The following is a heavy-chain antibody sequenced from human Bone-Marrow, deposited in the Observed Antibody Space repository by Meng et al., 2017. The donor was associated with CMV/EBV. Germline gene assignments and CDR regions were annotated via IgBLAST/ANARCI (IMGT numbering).Heavy chain of an antibody. Sequence: GSLRLSCTVSGGSISSYYWSWIRQPPGKGLEWIGYIYYSGSTNYNPSLKSRVTISVDTSKNQFSLKLSSVTAADTAVYYCARGYYDFWSGYTWYYGMDVWGQGTMVTVSS. CDR1: GGSISSYY. CDR2: IYYSGST. J-gene: IGHJ6*02. CDR3: ARGYYDFWSGYTWYYGMDV. V-gene: IGHV4-59*01. D-gene: IGHD3-3*01.